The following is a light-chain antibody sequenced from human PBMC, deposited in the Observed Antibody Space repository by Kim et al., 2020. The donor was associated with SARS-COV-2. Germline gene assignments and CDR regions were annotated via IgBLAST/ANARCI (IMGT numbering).Light chain of an antibody. J-gene: IGKJ4*01. CDR2: DAS. V-gene: IGKV3-11*01. CDR1: QSVRSV. CDR3: QQRSAWPLT. Sequence: MSPGERATLSCRASQSVRSVLAWYQQKPGQAPRLLIYDASNRATGIPARFSGSGSGTDFSLTISTLEPEDFAVYYCQQRSAWPLTFGGGTKVDIK.